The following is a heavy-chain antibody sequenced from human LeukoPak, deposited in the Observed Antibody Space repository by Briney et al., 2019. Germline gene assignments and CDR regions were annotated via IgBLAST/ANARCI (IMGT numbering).Heavy chain of an antibody. D-gene: IGHD3-10*01. CDR3: ARGRFAAG. J-gene: IGHJ4*02. Sequence: PSETLSLTCAVYGGSFSGYYWSWIRQPPGKGLEWIGEINHSGSTNYNPSLKSRVTISVDTSKNQFSLKLSSVTAADTAVYYCARGRFAAGWGQGTLVTVSS. CDR1: GGSFSGYY. V-gene: IGHV4-34*01. CDR2: INHSGST.